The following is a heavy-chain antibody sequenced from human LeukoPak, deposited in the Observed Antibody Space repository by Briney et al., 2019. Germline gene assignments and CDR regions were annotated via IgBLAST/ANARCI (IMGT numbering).Heavy chain of an antibody. Sequence: PGGSLRLSFSASGFTVSNAWMSCVRQAPGKGLEWVGRIKSKTDGGTTDYAAPVKGRFTISRDDSKNTLYLQMNSLKTEDTAVYYCTTGGDYGEIDYWGQGTLVTVSS. CDR2: IKSKTDGGTT. CDR1: GFTVSNAW. J-gene: IGHJ4*02. D-gene: IGHD4-17*01. CDR3: TTGGDYGEIDY. V-gene: IGHV3-15*01.